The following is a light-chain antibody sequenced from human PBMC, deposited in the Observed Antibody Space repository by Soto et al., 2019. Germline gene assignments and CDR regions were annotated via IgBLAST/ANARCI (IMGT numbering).Light chain of an antibody. Sequence: EIVLTQSPGTLSLSPGERATLSCRASESVSDNYLAWYQQRSGQAPRLVIYGASSRASAVPDRFSGSGSGADFTLTISRLEPEDFAVYYCQQYDGSLFTFGPGTKVDIK. V-gene: IGKV3-20*01. CDR1: ESVSDNY. CDR2: GAS. J-gene: IGKJ3*01. CDR3: QQYDGSLFT.